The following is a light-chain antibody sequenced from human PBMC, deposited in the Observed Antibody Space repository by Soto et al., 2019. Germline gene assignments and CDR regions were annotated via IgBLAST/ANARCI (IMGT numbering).Light chain of an antibody. CDR1: QSVSSY. CDR2: DAS. CDR3: QQRSNWPIT. J-gene: IGKJ5*01. Sequence: EIVLTQSPATLSLSPGERGTLSCRASQSVSSYLAWYQQKPGQAPRLLIYDASNTATGIPARFSGSGSGTDFTLTISSLEPEDFAVYYCQQRSNWPITFGQGTRLEIK. V-gene: IGKV3-11*01.